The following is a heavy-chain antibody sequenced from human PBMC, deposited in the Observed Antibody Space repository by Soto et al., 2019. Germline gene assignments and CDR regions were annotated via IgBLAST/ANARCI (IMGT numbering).Heavy chain of an antibody. J-gene: IGHJ4*02. D-gene: IGHD2-15*01. Sequence: EVQLLESWGGLVQRGGSLRLSCAASGFPFSSYVMAWVRQAPGKGLEWVSGISGSGGRTYYADSVKGRFTISRDNSKNTLYLQLNSLRAEDTAVYYCAKRGPGGIVVVISATTGDFDYWGQGTLVTVSS. CDR1: GFPFSSYV. V-gene: IGHV3-23*01. CDR2: ISGSGGRT. CDR3: AKRGPGGIVVVISATTGDFDY.